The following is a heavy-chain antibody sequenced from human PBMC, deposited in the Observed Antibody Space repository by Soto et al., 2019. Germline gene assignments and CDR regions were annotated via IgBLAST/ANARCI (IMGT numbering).Heavy chain of an antibody. CDR3: ASHGRLATTGWFDP. CDR1: GGSISSYY. D-gene: IGHD1-1*01. J-gene: IGHJ5*02. Sequence: SETLSFTCTVSGGSISSYYWSWIRQPPGKGLEWIGYIYYSGSTNYNPSLRSRVTISVDTSKNQFSLRLSSVTAADTALYYCASHGRLATTGWFDPWGQGTLVTVSS. V-gene: IGHV4-59*08. CDR2: IYYSGST.